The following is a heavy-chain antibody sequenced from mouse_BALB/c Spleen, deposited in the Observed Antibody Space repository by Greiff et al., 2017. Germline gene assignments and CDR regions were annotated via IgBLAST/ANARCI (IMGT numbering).Heavy chain of an antibody. D-gene: IGHD2-13*01. CDR2: ISYSGST. Sequence: EVQLVESGPGLVKPSQSLSLTCTVTGYSITSDYAWNWIRQFPGNQLEWMGYISYSGSTSYNPSLKSRISITRDTSKNQFFLQLNSVTTEDTATYYCARSGDYDYYAMDYWGQGTSVTVSS. J-gene: IGHJ4*01. V-gene: IGHV3-2*02. CDR1: GYSITSDYA. CDR3: ARSGDYDYYAMDY.